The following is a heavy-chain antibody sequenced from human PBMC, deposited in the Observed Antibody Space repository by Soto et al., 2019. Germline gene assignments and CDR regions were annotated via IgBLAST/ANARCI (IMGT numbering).Heavy chain of an antibody. CDR3: ARDKEAYSSNWDYYYYGMDV. Sequence: QVQLVESGGGVVQPGRSLRLSCAASGFTFNTYSMHWVRQAPGKGLEWVAIISHDGNHKYYADSVKGRLTISRDKSKNTLYLQMDSVRGEDTAVYYCARDKEAYSSNWDYYYYGMDVWGQGTTVTVS. CDR1: GFTFNTYS. D-gene: IGHD6-13*01. J-gene: IGHJ6*02. V-gene: IGHV3-30-3*01. CDR2: ISHDGNHK.